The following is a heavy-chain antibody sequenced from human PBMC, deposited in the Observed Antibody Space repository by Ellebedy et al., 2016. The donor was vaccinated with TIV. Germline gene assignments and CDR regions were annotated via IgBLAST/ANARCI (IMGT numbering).Heavy chain of an antibody. Sequence: AASVKVSCKASGGTFSSHGINWVRQAPGQGLEWMGGIIPIFGSAHYAQKFQGRVTMTTDRSTSTAHMELRSLRSDDTAVYYCARAHGVGATGWFDSWGQGTLVTVSS. V-gene: IGHV1-69*05. CDR2: IIPIFGSA. J-gene: IGHJ5*01. D-gene: IGHD1-26*01. CDR3: ARAHGVGATGWFDS. CDR1: GGTFSSHG.